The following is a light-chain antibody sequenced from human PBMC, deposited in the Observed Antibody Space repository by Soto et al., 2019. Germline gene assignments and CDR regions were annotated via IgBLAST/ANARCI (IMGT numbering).Light chain of an antibody. CDR3: QQYGSSPSN. CDR2: GSG. V-gene: IGKV3-20*01. CDR1: QNIIRSF. Sequence: DIVLTQSPVTLSLSPGDTATLSCRASQNIIRSFVAWYQQKPGQAPRLLIFGSGARAAGIPDRFRGRGTGIDFSLTISSLDPEDFSASYCQQYGSSPSNLGQGTKVQI. J-gene: IGKJ2*01.